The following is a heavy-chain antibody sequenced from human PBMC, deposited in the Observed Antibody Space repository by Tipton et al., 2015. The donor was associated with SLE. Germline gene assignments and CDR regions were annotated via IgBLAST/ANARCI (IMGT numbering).Heavy chain of an antibody. CDR2: IDPRGGST. D-gene: IGHD1/OR15-1a*01. J-gene: IGHJ3*02. CDR3: AKDLLEERGDGAFDI. Sequence: QSGAEVKKPGASVKVSCKASGYTFTSYYMHWVRQAPGQGLEWMGIIDPRGGSTSYAQKFQGRVTMARDTSTSTVYMELSSLRAEDPAVYYCAKDLLEERGDGAFDIWGQGTMVPVSS. V-gene: IGHV1-46*01. CDR1: GYTFTSYY.